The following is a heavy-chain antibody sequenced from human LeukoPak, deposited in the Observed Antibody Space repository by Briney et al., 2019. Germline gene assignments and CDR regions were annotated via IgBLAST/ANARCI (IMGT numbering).Heavy chain of an antibody. Sequence: SETLSLTCTVSGGSISSGSYYWSWIRQPAGKGLEWIGRIYTSGSTNYNPSLKSRVTISVDTSKNQFSLKLSSVTAADTAVYYCARPRYCSGGSCYLYYYYYMDVWGKGTTVTVSS. CDR2: IYTSGST. CDR3: ARPRYCSGGSCYLYYYYYMDV. D-gene: IGHD2-15*01. J-gene: IGHJ6*03. CDR1: GGSISSGSYY. V-gene: IGHV4-61*02.